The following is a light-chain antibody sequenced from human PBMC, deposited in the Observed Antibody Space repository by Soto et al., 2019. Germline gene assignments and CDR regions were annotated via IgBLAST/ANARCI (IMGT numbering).Light chain of an antibody. J-gene: IGKJ5*01. Sequence: DIQMTQSPSTLSASVGDRVAITCRASHSISGWLAWYQQKPGKAPTLLIYGASSLQTGVPSRFSGSGSGTDFTLTISSLQPEDFATYYCQQSYSTPITFGQGTRLEIK. CDR3: QQSYSTPIT. CDR2: GAS. V-gene: IGKV1-39*01. CDR1: HSISGW.